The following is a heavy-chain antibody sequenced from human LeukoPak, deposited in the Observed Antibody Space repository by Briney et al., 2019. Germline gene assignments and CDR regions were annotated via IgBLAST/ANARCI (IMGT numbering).Heavy chain of an antibody. D-gene: IGHD2-15*01. CDR1: GYTFSNYG. CDR3: ARESYRSGGNCYSGAGDY. J-gene: IGHJ4*02. V-gene: IGHV1-18*01. Sequence: ASVKVSYKASGYTFSNYGITWVRQAPGQGLEWMGWISAHNGNTKYAQNLQGRVTMTTDTSTSTAYMELRRLTSDDTAVYYCARESYRSGGNCYSGAGDYWGQGTLVSVSS. CDR2: ISAHNGNT.